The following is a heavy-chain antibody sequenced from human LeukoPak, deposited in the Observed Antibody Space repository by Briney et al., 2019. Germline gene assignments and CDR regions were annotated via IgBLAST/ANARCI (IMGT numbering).Heavy chain of an antibody. CDR2: ISGSSSYT. CDR3: ARLVLLYGDYDY. J-gene: IGHJ4*02. D-gene: IGHD4-17*01. CDR1: GFTFSDYY. Sequence: PGGSLRLSCAASGFTFSDYYMSWIRQAPGKGLEWVSYISGSSSYTNYADSVKGRFTISRDNAKNSLYLQMNSLRVEDTALYYCARLVLLYGDYDYWGQGTLVTVSS. V-gene: IGHV3-11*03.